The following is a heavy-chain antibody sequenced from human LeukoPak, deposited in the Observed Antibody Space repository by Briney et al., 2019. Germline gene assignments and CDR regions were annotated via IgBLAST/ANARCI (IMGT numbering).Heavy chain of an antibody. Sequence: VSVKVSCKASGYTFTSYDINWVRQATGQGLEWMGWMNPNSGNTGYAQKFQGRVTITRHTSISTAYMELSSLRSEDTAVYYCAKSNYYDSSGYFFDYWGQGTLVTVSS. CDR3: AKSNYYDSSGYFFDY. J-gene: IGHJ4*02. V-gene: IGHV1-8*03. CDR2: MNPNSGNT. CDR1: GYTFTSYD. D-gene: IGHD3-22*01.